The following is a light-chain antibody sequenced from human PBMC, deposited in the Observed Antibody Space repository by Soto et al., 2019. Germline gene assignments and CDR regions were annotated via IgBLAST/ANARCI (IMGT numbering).Light chain of an antibody. CDR2: GAS. V-gene: IGKV3-15*01. CDR1: QSVTSY. CDR3: WQYNDGSSWT. Sequence: IVLTQSPATLSFSPGERATLSCRASQSVTSYLAWYQQKPDQAPRLLIYGASTRATGIPARFSGSGSGTEFILLTSSRQYPDFVAYYCWQYNDGSSWTFGQGTKVDIK. J-gene: IGKJ1*01.